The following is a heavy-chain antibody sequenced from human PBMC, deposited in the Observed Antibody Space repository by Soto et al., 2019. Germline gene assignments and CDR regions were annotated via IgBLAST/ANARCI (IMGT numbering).Heavy chain of an antibody. V-gene: IGHV1-2*02. CDR1: GYTFTGYY. Sequence: ASVKVSCKASGYTFTGYYMHWVRQAPGQGLEWMGWINPNSGGTNYAQKFQGRVTMTRDTSISTAYMELSRLRSDDTAVYYCARGPLGVRGVIIEEFDYWGQGTLVTVSS. J-gene: IGHJ4*02. CDR2: INPNSGGT. CDR3: ARGPLGVRGVIIEEFDY. D-gene: IGHD3-10*01.